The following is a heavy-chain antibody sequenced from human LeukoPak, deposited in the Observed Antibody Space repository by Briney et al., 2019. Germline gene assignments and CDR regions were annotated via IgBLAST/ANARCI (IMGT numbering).Heavy chain of an antibody. J-gene: IGHJ4*02. CDR3: AKDRGGNSLFDY. CDR1: GFTFDDYS. V-gene: IGHV3-43*01. Sequence: PGGSLRLSCAASGFTFDDYSMHWVRQAPGKGLEWVSLISWDGGSTYYADSVKGRFTISRDNSKNSLYLQMNSLRTEDTALYYCAKDRGGNSLFDYWGQGTLVTVSS. D-gene: IGHD3-10*01. CDR2: ISWDGGST.